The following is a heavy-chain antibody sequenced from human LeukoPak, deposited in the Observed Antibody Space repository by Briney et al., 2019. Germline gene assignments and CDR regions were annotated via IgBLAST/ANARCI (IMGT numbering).Heavy chain of an antibody. V-gene: IGHV3-30*04. D-gene: IGHD1-26*01. CDR1: GFMFSRYA. Sequence: QVGGSLRLSCAASGFMFSRYAMHWVRQAPGGGQELVAVIAYDGSLKYYGDFVKGRFTISRDDSKNTLYLQMSSLRAEDTAMYYCARDPIAGAPDYFDYWGQGTLVTVSS. J-gene: IGHJ4*02. CDR2: IAYDGSLK. CDR3: ARDPIAGAPDYFDY.